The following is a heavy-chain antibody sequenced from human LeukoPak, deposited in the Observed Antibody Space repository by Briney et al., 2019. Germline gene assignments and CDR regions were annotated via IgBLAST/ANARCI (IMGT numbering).Heavy chain of an antibody. J-gene: IGHJ4*02. Sequence: SETLSLTCTVSGGSISSYYWSWIPQPAGKGLEWIGRIYTSGSTNYNPSLKSRVTMSVDTSKNQFSLKLSSVTAADTAVYYCARERCSGGSCYQDYWGQGTLVTVSS. CDR1: GGSISSYY. V-gene: IGHV4-4*07. CDR2: IYTSGST. CDR3: ARERCSGGSCYQDY. D-gene: IGHD2-15*01.